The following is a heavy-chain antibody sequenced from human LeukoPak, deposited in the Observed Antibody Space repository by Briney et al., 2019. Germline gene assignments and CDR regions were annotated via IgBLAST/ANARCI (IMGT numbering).Heavy chain of an antibody. CDR1: RRTLNNYP. CDR3: ARDPDLSCSGGRCYSFYFDY. J-gene: IGHJ4*02. CDR2: IIPIFGIA. V-gene: IGHV1-69*04. Sequence: SLKLTTNSHRRTLNNYPNSWVRQAPGQPLEWIAKIIPIFGIANYAQKFQGRVTITADKSTSTSYMELSSLRSEDTAVYYCARDPDLSCSGGRCYSFYFDYWGPGTLVTVSS. D-gene: IGHD2-15*01.